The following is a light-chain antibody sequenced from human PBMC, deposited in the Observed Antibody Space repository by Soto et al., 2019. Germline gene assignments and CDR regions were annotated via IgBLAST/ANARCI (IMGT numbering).Light chain of an antibody. J-gene: IGLJ1*01. CDR3: QVWDSSIDHRYV. CDR2: YDS. Sequence: SYELTQPPSVSVAPGKTARITCGGNNIGSKSVHWYQQKPGQAPVLVIYYDSDRPSGIPERFSGSNSGNTATLTISRVEAGDEADYYCQVWDSSIDHRYVFGTGTKVTVL. CDR1: NIGSKS. V-gene: IGLV3-21*04.